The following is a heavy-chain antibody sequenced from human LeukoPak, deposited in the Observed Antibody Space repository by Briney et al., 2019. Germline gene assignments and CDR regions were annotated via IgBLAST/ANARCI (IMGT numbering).Heavy chain of an antibody. V-gene: IGHV3-7*01. CDR2: IKQDGSEK. J-gene: IGHJ4*02. CDR1: GFTFSDYY. CDR3: ARDPHYYYVSSGYWRY. Sequence: PGGSLRLSCAASGFTFSDYYMSWIRQAPGKGVEWVANIKQDGSEKYYVDSVKGRFTISRDNAKNSLYLQMNSLRAEDTAVYYCARDPHYYYVSSGYWRYWGQGTLVTVSS. D-gene: IGHD3-22*01.